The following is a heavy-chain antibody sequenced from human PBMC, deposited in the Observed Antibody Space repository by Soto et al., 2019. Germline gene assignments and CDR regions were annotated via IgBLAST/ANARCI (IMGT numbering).Heavy chain of an antibody. CDR1: GFTVSSNY. V-gene: IGHV3-66*01. D-gene: IGHD6-19*01. J-gene: IGHJ5*02. CDR3: ARVYRSGYLRPRGWFDP. CDR2: IYSGGST. Sequence: GGSLRLSCAASGFTVSSNYMSWVRQAPGKGLEWVSVIYSGGSTYYADSVKGRFTISRDNSKNTLYLQMNSLRAEDTAVYYCARVYRSGYLRPRGWFDPWGQGT.